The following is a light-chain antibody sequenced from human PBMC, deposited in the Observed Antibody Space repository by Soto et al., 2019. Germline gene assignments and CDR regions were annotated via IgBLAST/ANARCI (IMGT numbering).Light chain of an antibody. Sequence: DIVMTQSPDSLAVSLGGRATINCKSSQGVLYSSKNKNYLAWYQQKPGQSPKLLIYWASNRASGVPDRFSGSGSGTDFTLTISSLQAEDVAVYYCQQYYSTPQTFGQGTKVEIK. CDR1: QGVLYSSKNKNY. CDR3: QQYYSTPQT. V-gene: IGKV4-1*01. J-gene: IGKJ1*01. CDR2: WAS.